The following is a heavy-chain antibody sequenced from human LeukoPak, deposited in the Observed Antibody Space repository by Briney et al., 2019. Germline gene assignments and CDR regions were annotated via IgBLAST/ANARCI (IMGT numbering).Heavy chain of an antibody. CDR1: GFSFGTYA. D-gene: IGHD2-15*01. J-gene: IGHJ4*02. Sequence: GGSLRLSCAASGFSFGTYAMNWVRQAPGKGLEWVSRISGSGDNTDHADSVKGRFTTSRDNSKNTVYPQMHSLRAEDTAVYYCARELPFEDWGQGSLVTVSS. CDR3: ARELPFED. V-gene: IGHV3-23*01. CDR2: ISGSGDNT.